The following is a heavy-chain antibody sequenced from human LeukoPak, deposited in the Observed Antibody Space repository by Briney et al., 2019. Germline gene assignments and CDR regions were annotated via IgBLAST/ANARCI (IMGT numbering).Heavy chain of an antibody. CDR1: GFPFSSYW. CDR3: ARDRELFGLGINWFRYSDF. Sequence: PGGSLRLSCAASGFPFSSYWMSWVRQTLGKGLEWVANIKEDGSEKYYVDSVKGRFTISRDNAKNSLYLQMNSLRAEDTAVYYCARDRELFGLGINWFRYSDFWGRGTLVTVSS. CDR2: IKEDGSEK. J-gene: IGHJ2*01. D-gene: IGHD1-1*01. V-gene: IGHV3-7*04.